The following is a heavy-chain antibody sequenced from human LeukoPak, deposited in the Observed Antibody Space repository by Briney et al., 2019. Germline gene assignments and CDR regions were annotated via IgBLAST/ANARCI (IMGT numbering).Heavy chain of an antibody. J-gene: IGHJ4*02. CDR2: INHSGST. CDR3: ASSWELFDY. V-gene: IGHV4-34*01. D-gene: IGHD1-7*01. CDR1: GGSFSGYY. Sequence: SETLSLTCAVYGGSFSGYYWSWIRQPPGKGLEWIGEINHSGSTNYNPSLKSRVNISVDTSKNQFSLKLSSVTAADTAVYYCASSWELFDYWGQGTLVTVSS.